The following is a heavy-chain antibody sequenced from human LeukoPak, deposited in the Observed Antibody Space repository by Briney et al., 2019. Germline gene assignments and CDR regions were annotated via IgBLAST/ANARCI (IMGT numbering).Heavy chain of an antibody. CDR2: IYTSGST. V-gene: IGHV4-61*02. CDR3: ARSGAGRWFGELLHYFDY. D-gene: IGHD3-10*01. J-gene: IGHJ4*02. Sequence: SQTLSLTCTVAGGSISSGSYYWSWIRQPAGKGLEWIGRIYTSGSTNYNPSLKSRVTISVDTYKNQSSLKLSSVTAADTAVYYCARSGAGRWFGELLHYFDYWGQGTLVTVSS. CDR1: GGSISSGSYY.